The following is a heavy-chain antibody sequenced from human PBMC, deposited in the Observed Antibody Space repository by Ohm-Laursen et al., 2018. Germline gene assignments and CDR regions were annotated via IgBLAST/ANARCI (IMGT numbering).Heavy chain of an antibody. CDR1: GGSISSFY. D-gene: IGHD3-22*01. CDR3: ARQSPSRNYYDDSGYYGPFDF. CDR2: VYYSGST. Sequence: GTLSLTCTVSGGSISSFYWSWIRQPPGKGLEWIGHVYYSGSTNYSPSVKSRVTISVNRFKSQFSLKLGSVTAADTAVYYCARQSPSRNYYDDSGYYGPFDFWGQGTLVTVSS. V-gene: IGHV4-59*08. J-gene: IGHJ4*01.